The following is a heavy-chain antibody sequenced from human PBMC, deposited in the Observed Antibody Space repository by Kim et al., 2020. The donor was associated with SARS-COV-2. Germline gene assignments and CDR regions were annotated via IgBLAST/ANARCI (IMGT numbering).Heavy chain of an antibody. CDR1: GGSISSGGYY. D-gene: IGHD6-13*01. V-gene: IGHV4-31*03. CDR2: IYYSGST. CDR3: ARDQSEQQLGGWFDP. J-gene: IGHJ5*02. Sequence: SETLSLTCTVSGGSISSGGYYWSWIRQHPGKGLERIGYIYYSGSTYYNPSLKSRVTISVDTSKNQFSLKLSSVTAADTAVYYCARDQSEQQLGGWFDPWGQGTLVTVSS.